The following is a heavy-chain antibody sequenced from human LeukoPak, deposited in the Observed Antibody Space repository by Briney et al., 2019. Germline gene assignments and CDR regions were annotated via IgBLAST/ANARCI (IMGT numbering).Heavy chain of an antibody. CDR3: ARSKFGPDYYYYMDV. J-gene: IGHJ6*03. V-gene: IGHV3-21*01. Sequence: AGSLRLSCAASGFTFSTYTMNWVRQAPGKGLEWVSSITSSSSYIYYADSVKGRFTISRDNSKNTLYLQMNSLRAEDTAVYYCARSKFGPDYYYYMDVWGKGTTVIISS. CDR1: GFTFSTYT. CDR2: ITSSSSYI. D-gene: IGHD3-10*01.